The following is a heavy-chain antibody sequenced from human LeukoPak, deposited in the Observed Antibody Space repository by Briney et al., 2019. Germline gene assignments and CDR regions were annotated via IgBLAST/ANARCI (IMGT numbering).Heavy chain of an antibody. CDR1: GDSISSGGYS. D-gene: IGHD1-26*01. J-gene: IGHJ5*02. CDR3: ARGGEIIVGATPFDP. V-gene: IGHV4-30-2*01. Sequence: PSQTLSLTCAVSGDSISSGGYSWSWIRQAPGKGLEWIGDISHSGNTYYNPSLKSRVTISLDRSKNQFSLNLNSVTAADTAVYYCARGGEIIVGATPFDPWGQGTLVTVSS. CDR2: ISHSGNT.